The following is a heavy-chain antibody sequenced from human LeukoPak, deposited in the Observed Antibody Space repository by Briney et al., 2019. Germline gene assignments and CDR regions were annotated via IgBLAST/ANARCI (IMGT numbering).Heavy chain of an antibody. Sequence: PGGSLRLSCAASGFTFSNYVMSWVRQAPGKGLEWVSTISGSGGSTYYADSVKGRFTISRDNSKNTLYLQMNSLRAEDTAVYYCAKDQKMAVAAMDVWGKGTTVTVSS. CDR1: GFTFSNYV. CDR3: AKDQKMAVAAMDV. CDR2: ISGSGGST. J-gene: IGHJ6*03. V-gene: IGHV3-23*01. D-gene: IGHD6-19*01.